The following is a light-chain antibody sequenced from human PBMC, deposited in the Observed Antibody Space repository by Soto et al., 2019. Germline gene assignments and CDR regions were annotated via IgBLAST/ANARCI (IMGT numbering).Light chain of an antibody. CDR3: QQYYTTLAPT. Sequence: DIVLTQSPDSLTVSLGERATINCKSSLSVFYSSNNQNYLAWYQHKPGQPPKLLIYWASTRESGVPDRFSGSGSGTDFTLTISSLQAEDEAVYYCQQYYTTLAPTFGGGTKVEIK. J-gene: IGKJ4*01. CDR2: WAS. CDR1: LSVFYSSNNQNY. V-gene: IGKV4-1*01.